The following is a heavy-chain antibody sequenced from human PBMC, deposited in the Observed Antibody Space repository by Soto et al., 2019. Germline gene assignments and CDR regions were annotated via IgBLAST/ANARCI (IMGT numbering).Heavy chain of an antibody. CDR1: GGSISSGGYY. CDR3: ARSWAAATVIDY. CDR2: IYYSGST. Sequence: SETLSLTCTVSGGSISSGGYYWSWIRQHPGKGLEWIGYIYYSGSTYYNPSLKSRVTISVDTSKNQFSLKLSSVTAADTAVYYCARSWAAATVIDYWGQGTLVTVSS. V-gene: IGHV4-31*03. D-gene: IGHD2-15*01. J-gene: IGHJ4*02.